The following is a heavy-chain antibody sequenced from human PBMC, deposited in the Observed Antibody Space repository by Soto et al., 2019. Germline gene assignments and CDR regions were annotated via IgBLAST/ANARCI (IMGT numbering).Heavy chain of an antibody. CDR2: ISKGDDT. Sequence: KSGGTVGVSSTVAGGAFNNYGITWVGQAPGKGLEWVSSISKGDDTDYSDSVTGRFTICRDAAKNSVSLQMNTLRVEDTAVSYCAREDSIILPAASEFWGQGTLLTVSS. J-gene: IGHJ4*02. D-gene: IGHD2-2*01. V-gene: IGHV3-21*01. CDR1: GGAFNNYG. CDR3: AREDSIILPAASEF.